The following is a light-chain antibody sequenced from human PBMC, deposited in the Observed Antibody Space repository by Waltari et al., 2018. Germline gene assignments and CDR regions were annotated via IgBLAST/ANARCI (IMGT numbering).Light chain of an antibody. CDR2: EVS. CDR1: SSDVGTYNR. Sequence: QSALTQPPSVSGSPGQSVTISCTGTSSDVGTYNRVSWYQQPPGTAPKPMIYEVSYRPSGVPDRFSGSKSGNTASLTISGLQADDEADYYCSSYTRSSTYVFGTGTKVTVL. V-gene: IGLV2-18*02. J-gene: IGLJ1*01. CDR3: SSYTRSSTYV.